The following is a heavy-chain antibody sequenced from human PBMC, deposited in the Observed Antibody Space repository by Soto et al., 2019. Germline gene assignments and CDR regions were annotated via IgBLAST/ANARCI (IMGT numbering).Heavy chain of an antibody. Sequence: PGGSLRLSCAASGFTFSSYWMCWVRQAPGKGLEWVANINQDGSEKYYVDSVKGRFTISRDNAKNSLYLQMNSLRAEDMALYYCARNPYNSNWSFDYWGQGALVTVSS. J-gene: IGHJ4*02. CDR1: GFTFSSYW. CDR3: ARNPYNSNWSFDY. CDR2: INQDGSEK. V-gene: IGHV3-7*05. D-gene: IGHD6-13*01.